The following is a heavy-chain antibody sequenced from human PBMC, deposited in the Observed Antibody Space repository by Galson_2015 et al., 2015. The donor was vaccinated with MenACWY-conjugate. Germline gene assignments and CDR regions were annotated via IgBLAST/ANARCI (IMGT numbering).Heavy chain of an antibody. D-gene: IGHD3-10*01. CDR2: IFSNDEK. Sequence: PALVKPTQTLTLTCTVSGFSLSNARVGVSWIRQPLGKALEWLAHIFSNDEKSYNTSLKSRLTISKDTSKSQVVLTMTNLDPVDTATYYCARIPGIYGSGSHTFDYWGQGTLVTVSS. CDR1: GFSLSNARVG. J-gene: IGHJ4*02. CDR3: ARIPGIYGSGSHTFDY. V-gene: IGHV2-26*01.